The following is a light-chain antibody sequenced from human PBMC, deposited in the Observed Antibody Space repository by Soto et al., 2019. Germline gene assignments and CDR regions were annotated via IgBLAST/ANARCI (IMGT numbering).Light chain of an antibody. CDR2: EVT. J-gene: IGLJ2*01. V-gene: IGLV2-14*01. CDR1: SSDVGGNIY. Sequence: QSVLTQPASVSGSPGQSVTIPCTGTSSDVGGNIYVSWYQQHPGKAPKLMIYEVTNRPSGVSYRFSGSRSDNTASLTISGLQAEDEADYYCSAYTIFRTVVFGGGTKLTVL. CDR3: SAYTIFRTVV.